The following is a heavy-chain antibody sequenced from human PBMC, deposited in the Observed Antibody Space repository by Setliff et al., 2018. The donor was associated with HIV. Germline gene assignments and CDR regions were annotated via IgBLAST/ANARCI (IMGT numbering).Heavy chain of an antibody. CDR3: GRVPYRSAWFSGGHNPFDD. Sequence: GASVKVSCKASGYGFSKYGISWVRQAPGQGLEWMGWISGFNGNTKYGQSFQGRVTMTTDTSTSTVYMELRSLRSDDTAVYYCGRVPYRSAWFSGGHNPFDDWGQGTMVTVSS. D-gene: IGHD6-19*01. CDR2: ISGFNGNT. CDR1: GYGFSKYG. J-gene: IGHJ3*01. V-gene: IGHV1-18*01.